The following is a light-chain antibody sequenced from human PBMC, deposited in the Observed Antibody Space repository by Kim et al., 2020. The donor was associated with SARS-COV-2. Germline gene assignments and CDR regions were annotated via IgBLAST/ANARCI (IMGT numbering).Light chain of an antibody. CDR3: SSYTSTNTLV. CDR2: DVT. J-gene: IGLJ2*01. CDR1: GSDGGGYSQ. V-gene: IGLV2-14*04. Sequence: GQWVTLAYTESGSDGGGYSQVSWHQTYPGKAPKIMIYDVTKRPSGVSNRFSGSKSGNTASLTISGLQAEDEADYYCSSYTSTNTLVFGGGTKLTVL.